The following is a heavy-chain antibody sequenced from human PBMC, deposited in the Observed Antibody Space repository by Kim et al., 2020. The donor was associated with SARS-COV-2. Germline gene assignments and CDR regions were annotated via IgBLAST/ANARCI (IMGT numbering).Heavy chain of an antibody. Sequence: SETLSLTCAVYGGSFSGYYWSWIRQPPGKGLEWIGEINHSGSTNYNPSLKSRVTISVDTSKNQFSLKLSSVTAADTAVYYCARGGRVSLSRWGQGTLVTVSS. CDR1: GGSFSGYY. J-gene: IGHJ4*02. D-gene: IGHD2-15*01. V-gene: IGHV4-34*01. CDR2: INHSGST. CDR3: ARGGRVSLSR.